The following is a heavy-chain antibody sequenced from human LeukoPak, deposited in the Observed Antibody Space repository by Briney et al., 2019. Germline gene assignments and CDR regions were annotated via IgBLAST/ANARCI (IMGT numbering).Heavy chain of an antibody. CDR3: ARQEDYYDTRILYY. CDR2: IYYSGST. Sequence: SETLSLTCAVYGGSISSYYWCWIRQPPGKGLEWIGYIYYSGSTNYNPSLKSRVTISVGTSKNQFSLKLSSVTAAATPANSCARQEDYYDTRILYYWGQGTLVTVSS. CDR1: GGSISSYY. D-gene: IGHD3-22*01. J-gene: IGHJ4*02. V-gene: IGHV4-59*08.